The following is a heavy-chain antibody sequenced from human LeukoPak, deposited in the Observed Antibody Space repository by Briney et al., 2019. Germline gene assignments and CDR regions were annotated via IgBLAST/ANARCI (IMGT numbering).Heavy chain of an antibody. D-gene: IGHD4-17*01. CDR1: GYTFTSYG. V-gene: IGHV1-2*02. Sequence: GASVKVSCKASGYTFTSYGISWVRQAPGQGLEWMGWINPNSGGTNYAQKFQGRVTMTRDTSISTAYMELRSLRSDDTAVYYCARLRLHNWFDPWGQGTLVTVSS. J-gene: IGHJ5*02. CDR2: INPNSGGT. CDR3: ARLRLHNWFDP.